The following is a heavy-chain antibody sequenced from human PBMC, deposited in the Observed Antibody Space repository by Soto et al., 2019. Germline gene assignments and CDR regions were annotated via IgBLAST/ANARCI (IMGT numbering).Heavy chain of an antibody. V-gene: IGHV3-73*01. CDR3: TRLMERITMVRGVIFSYYGMGV. CDR1: GFTFSGSA. CDR2: IRSKANSYAT. Sequence: GGSLRLSCAASGFTFSGSAMHWVRQASGKGLEWVGRIRSKANSYATAYAASVKGRFTISRDDSKNTAYLQMNSLKTEDTAVYYCTRLMERITMVRGVIFSYYGMGVWGQGTTVTVSS. D-gene: IGHD3-10*01. J-gene: IGHJ6*02.